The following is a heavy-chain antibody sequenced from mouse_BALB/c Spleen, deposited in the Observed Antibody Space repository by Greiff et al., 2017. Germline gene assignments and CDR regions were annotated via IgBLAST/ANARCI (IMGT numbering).Heavy chain of an antibody. Sequence: QVQLKQPGAELVKPGASVKMSCKASGYTFTSYWMHWVKQRPGQGLEWIGVIDPSDSYTSYNQKFKGKATLTADKSSNTAYMQLSSLTSEDSAVYFCARGGPITTMDYWGQGTSVTVSS. CDR1: GYTFTSYW. V-gene: IGHV1-69*02. CDR2: IDPSDSYT. D-gene: IGHD1-1*01. CDR3: ARGGPITTMDY. J-gene: IGHJ4*01.